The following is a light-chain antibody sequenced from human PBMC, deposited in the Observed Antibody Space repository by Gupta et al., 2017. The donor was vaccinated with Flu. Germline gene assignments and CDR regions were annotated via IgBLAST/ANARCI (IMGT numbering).Light chain of an antibody. Sequence: DRVTITCRASQSISSWFAWYQQKPGKATKLLIYKASTLESGVPSRFSGSGSGTEFTLTISSLQPDDLATYYCQEYDSYSPKAFGQGTKVEI. CDR3: QEYDSYSPKA. J-gene: IGKJ1*01. CDR2: KAS. CDR1: QSISSW. V-gene: IGKV1-5*03.